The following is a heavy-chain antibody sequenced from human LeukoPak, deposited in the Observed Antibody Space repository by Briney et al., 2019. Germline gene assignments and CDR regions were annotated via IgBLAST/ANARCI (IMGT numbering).Heavy chain of an antibody. J-gene: IGHJ6*03. CDR1: GGSISSGSYY. CDR3: ARDGVHYDSSGYYPYYYMDV. D-gene: IGHD3-22*01. Sequence: SQTLSLTCTVSGGSISSGSYYWSWIRQPAGKGLEWIGRIYTSGSTNYNPSLKSRVTISVDTSKNQFSLKLSSVTAADTAVYYCARDGVHYDSSGYYPYYYMDVWGKGTTVTISS. V-gene: IGHV4-61*02. CDR2: IYTSGST.